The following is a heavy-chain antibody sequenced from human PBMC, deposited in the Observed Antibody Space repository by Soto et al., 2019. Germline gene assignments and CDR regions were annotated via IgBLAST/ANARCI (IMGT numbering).Heavy chain of an antibody. Sequence: QVQLVESGGGVVQPGRSLRLSCAVSGFTFSSYGMHWVRQAPGKGLEWVAVIWYDGSNKYYADSVKGRFTLARDNSKNTLFLQMNSLGAEDTAVYYCASAHCSGGGCWSAYYYYGMDVWGQGTTVTDSS. D-gene: IGHD2-15*01. CDR1: GFTFSSYG. CDR2: IWYDGSNK. J-gene: IGHJ6*02. V-gene: IGHV3-33*01. CDR3: ASAHCSGGGCWSAYYYYGMDV.